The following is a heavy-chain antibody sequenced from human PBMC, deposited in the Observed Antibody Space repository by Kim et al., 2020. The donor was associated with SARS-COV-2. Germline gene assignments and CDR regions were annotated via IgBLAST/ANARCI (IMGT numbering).Heavy chain of an antibody. CDR1: GFTFSSYA. V-gene: IGHV3-30-3*01. D-gene: IGHD1-26*01. J-gene: IGHJ4*02. CDR3: ARVFSGSYVSYFDY. CDR2: ISYDGSNK. Sequence: GGSLRLSCAASGFTFSSYAMHWVRQAPGKGLEWVAVISYDGSNKYYADSVKGRFTISRDNSKNTLYLQMNSLRAEDTAVYYCARVFSGSYVSYFDYWGQGTLVTVSS.